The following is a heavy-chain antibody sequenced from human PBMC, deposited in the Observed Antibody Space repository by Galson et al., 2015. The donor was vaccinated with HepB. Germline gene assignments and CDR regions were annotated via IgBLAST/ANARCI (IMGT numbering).Heavy chain of an antibody. CDR2: INAGNGNT. J-gene: IGHJ5*02. Sequence: VKVSCKASGYTFTSYAMHWVRQAPGQRLEWMGWINAGNGNTKYSQKFQGRVTITRDTSASTAYMELSSLRSEDTAVYYCARGPDCSGGSCYYWFDPWGQGTLVTVSS. V-gene: IGHV1-3*01. CDR1: GYTFTSYA. D-gene: IGHD2-15*01. CDR3: ARGPDCSGGSCYYWFDP.